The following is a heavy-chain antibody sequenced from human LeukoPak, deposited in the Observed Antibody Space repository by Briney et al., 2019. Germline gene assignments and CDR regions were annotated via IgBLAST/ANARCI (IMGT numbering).Heavy chain of an antibody. CDR3: ARGIAAAGTDYGMDV. CDR1: GYTFTGYY. J-gene: IGHJ6*02. D-gene: IGHD6-13*01. Sequence: ASVKVSCKASGYTFTGYYMHWVGQAPGQGLEWMGWINPNSGGTNYAQKFQGRVTMTRDTSISTAYMELSRLRSDDTAVYYCARGIAAAGTDYGMDVWGQGTTVTVSS. CDR2: INPNSGGT. V-gene: IGHV1-2*02.